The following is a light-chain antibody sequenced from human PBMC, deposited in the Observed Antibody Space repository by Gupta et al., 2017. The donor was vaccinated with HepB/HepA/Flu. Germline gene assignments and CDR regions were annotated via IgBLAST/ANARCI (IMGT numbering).Light chain of an antibody. CDR3: QQSDSFPFT. CDR1: QGISRF. Sequence: DIQMTQSPSSVSASVGDRVTITCRASQGISRFLAWYQQKPSKAPKLLIYAASSLQSGVPLRFSGNGSGTDFTLTLSGLQPEDFATYYCQQSDSFPFTFGPGTKVDIK. CDR2: AAS. V-gene: IGKV1D-12*01. J-gene: IGKJ3*01.